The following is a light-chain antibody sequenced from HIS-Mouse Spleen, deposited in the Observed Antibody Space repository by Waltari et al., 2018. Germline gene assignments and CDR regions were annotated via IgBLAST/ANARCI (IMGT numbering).Light chain of an antibody. J-gene: IGLJ2*01. Sequence: SYELTQPPSVSVSPGQTARITRSGDALPKKHAYWYQQKSGQAPVLVSYEDSQRPSGIPERFSGSSSGTMATLTISGAQVEDEADYYCYSTDSSGNHRVFGGGTKLTVL. CDR2: EDS. V-gene: IGLV3-10*01. CDR1: ALPKKH. CDR3: YSTDSSGNHRV.